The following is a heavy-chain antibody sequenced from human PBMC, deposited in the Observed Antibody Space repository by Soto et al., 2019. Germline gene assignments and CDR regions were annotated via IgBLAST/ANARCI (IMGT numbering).Heavy chain of an antibody. CDR2: ISVAGTA. J-gene: IGHJ4*02. Sequence: SETLSLTCTISGDSSSSRSSSWGWIRQSPGKGLEWIASISVAGTARSNPSLRDRVTLSIDTSQSHLSLRLTSVTAADTGLYFCARHLMHPDYFDYWGRGALVTVSS. V-gene: IGHV4-39*01. CDR1: GDSSSSRSSS. CDR3: ARHLMHPDYFDY.